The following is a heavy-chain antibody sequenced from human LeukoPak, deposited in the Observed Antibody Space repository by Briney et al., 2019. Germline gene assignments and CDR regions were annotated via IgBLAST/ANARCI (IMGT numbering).Heavy chain of an antibody. Sequence: PSETLSLTCAVYGGSFSGYYWSWIRQPPGKGLEWIGEINHSGSTNYNPSLKSRVSISIDKSKNQFFLKVRSVTAADTAVYYCARVGSGYDFDYWGQGILVTVSS. CDR1: GGSFSGYY. CDR2: INHSGST. CDR3: ARVGSGYDFDY. D-gene: IGHD5-12*01. J-gene: IGHJ4*02. V-gene: IGHV4-34*01.